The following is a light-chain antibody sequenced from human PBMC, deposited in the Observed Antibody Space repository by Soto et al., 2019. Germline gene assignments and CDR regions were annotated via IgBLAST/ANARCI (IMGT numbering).Light chain of an antibody. CDR2: AAS. V-gene: IGKV1-39*01. Sequence: QITQSQSSLSASVGARVTITRRASHSVSTYLDWYQQKPGKAPKLLIYAASTWESGIPARFSGSGSGTEFTLTISSLQSEDFAAYYCQQCYSSPLTFGQGTRLEIK. CDR3: QQCYSSPLT. CDR1: HSVSTY. J-gene: IGKJ5*01.